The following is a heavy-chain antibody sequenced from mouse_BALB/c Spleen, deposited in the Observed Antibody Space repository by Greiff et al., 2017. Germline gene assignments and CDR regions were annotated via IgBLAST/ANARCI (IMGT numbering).Heavy chain of an antibody. CDR2: IYPGDGDT. CDR3: ARRGWDAFDY. D-gene: IGHD4-1*01. V-gene: IGHV1-82*01. J-gene: IGHJ2*01. Sequence: QVQLQQSGPELVKPGASVKISCKASGYAFSSSWMNWVKQRPGQGLEWIGRIYPGDGDTNYNGKFKGKATLTADKSSSTAYMQLSSLTSVDSAVYFCARRGWDAFDYWGQGTTLTVSS. CDR1: GYAFSSSW.